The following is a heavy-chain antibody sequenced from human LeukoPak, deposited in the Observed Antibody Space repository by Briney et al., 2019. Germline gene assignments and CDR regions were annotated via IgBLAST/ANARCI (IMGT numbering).Heavy chain of an antibody. CDR2: ISSSGSTI. CDR3: ARALLRYFDWLLYPEVTASDY. Sequence: PGGSLRLSCAASGFTFSSYEMNWVRQAPGKGLEWVSCISSSGSTIYYADSVKGRFTISRDNAKNSLYLQMNSLRAEDTAVYYCARALLRYFDWLLYPEVTASDYWGQGTLVTVSS. J-gene: IGHJ4*02. D-gene: IGHD3-9*01. CDR1: GFTFSSYE. V-gene: IGHV3-48*03.